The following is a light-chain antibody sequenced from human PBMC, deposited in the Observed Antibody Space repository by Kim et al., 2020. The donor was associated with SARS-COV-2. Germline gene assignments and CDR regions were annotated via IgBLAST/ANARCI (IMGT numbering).Light chain of an antibody. V-gene: IGLV1-44*01. CDR2: GND. CDR1: RSNIGSHT. CDR3: AAWDDSLNAWL. J-gene: IGLJ3*02. Sequence: GQRLNVSCSGSRSNIGSHTVNWYQQLPGTAPKLLIYGNDRRPSGVPDRFSGSKSGTSASLAISGLQSEDEADYYCAAWDDSLNAWLFGGGTQLTVL.